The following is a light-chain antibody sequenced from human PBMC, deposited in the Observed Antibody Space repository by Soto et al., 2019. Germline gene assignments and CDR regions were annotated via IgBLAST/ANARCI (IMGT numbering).Light chain of an antibody. CDR3: TSLTTSTTMI. CDR1: RSDIGAYNF. CDR2: DVN. V-gene: IGLV2-14*03. J-gene: IGLJ2*01. Sequence: QSALTQPASVSGSPGQWITISCTGTRSDIGAYNFVSWYQQHPGEVPKLILYDVNVRPSGVSNRFSGSKSGNTASLTISGLQSEDEADYYFTSLTTSTTMIFGGGTKVTVL.